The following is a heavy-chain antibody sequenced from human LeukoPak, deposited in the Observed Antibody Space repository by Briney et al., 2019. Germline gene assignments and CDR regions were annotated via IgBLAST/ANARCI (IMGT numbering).Heavy chain of an antibody. CDR2: IYHSEST. CDR3: AFSLYSSFDY. CDR1: HYSITSGYY. V-gene: IGHV4-38-2*01. Sequence: SETLSLTCSVSHYSITSGYYWGWIRQPPGKGLEWIGNIYHSESTFYNPSLKSRVTISVDASKNQFSLKLSSVTAADTAVYYCAFSLYSSFDYWGQGTLVTVSS. D-gene: IGHD5-18*01. J-gene: IGHJ4*02.